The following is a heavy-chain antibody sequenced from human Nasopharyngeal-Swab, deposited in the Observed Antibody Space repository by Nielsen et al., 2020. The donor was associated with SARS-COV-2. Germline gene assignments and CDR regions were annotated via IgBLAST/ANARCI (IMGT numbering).Heavy chain of an antibody. CDR1: GDSIGSDDYS. J-gene: IGHJ6*03. CDR2: IFYSGGT. D-gene: IGHD4-17*01. CDR3: ARARLTTQRGKYTYYYYMDV. V-gene: IGHV4-30-4*07. Sequence: SETLSLTCAVSGDSIGSDDYSWSWVRQPPGKGLEWIGYIFYSGGTYYNPSLNSRMTMSVDASKNQFSLTLTFLSAADTAIYYCARARLTTQRGKYTYYYYMDVWGKGTTVTVSS.